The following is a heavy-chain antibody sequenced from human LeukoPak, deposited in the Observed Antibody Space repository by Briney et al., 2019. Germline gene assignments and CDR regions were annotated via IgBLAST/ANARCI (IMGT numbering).Heavy chain of an antibody. D-gene: IGHD2-2*01. CDR2: IYYSGST. V-gene: IGHV4-39*01. J-gene: IGHJ1*01. Sequence: PSETLSLTCTVSGGSISSSSYYWGWIRQPPGKGLEWIGSIYYSGSTYYNPSLKSRVTISVDTSKNQFSLKLSSVTAADTAVYYCAGRYCSSTSCYLEYFQHWGQGTLVTVSS. CDR3: AGRYCSSTSCYLEYFQH. CDR1: GGSISSSSYY.